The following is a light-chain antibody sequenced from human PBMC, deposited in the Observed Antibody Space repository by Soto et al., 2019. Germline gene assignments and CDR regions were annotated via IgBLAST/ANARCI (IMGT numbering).Light chain of an antibody. CDR1: QDISNY. Sequence: DIPMTPSPSSLSASVGDRVTITCQASQDISNYLNWYQQKPGKAPKLLIYDASNLETGAPSRFSGIGSGTDFTFTISSLQTEDIATYYCQQHDNVPITFGQGTRLEIK. CDR2: DAS. V-gene: IGKV1-33*01. CDR3: QQHDNVPIT. J-gene: IGKJ5*01.